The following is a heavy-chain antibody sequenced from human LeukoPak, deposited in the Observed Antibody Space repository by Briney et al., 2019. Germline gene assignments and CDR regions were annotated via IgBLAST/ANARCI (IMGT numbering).Heavy chain of an antibody. CDR2: IYTSGST. V-gene: IGHV4-61*02. CDR1: GGSISSGSYY. Sequence: SETLSLTCTVSGGSISSGSYYWSWIRQPAGKGREWIGRIYTSGSTNYNPSLKSRVTISVDTSKNQFSLKLSSVTAADTAVYYCAREHENDYGSGTNFDYWGQGTLVTVSS. CDR3: AREHENDYGSGTNFDY. D-gene: IGHD3-10*01. J-gene: IGHJ4*02.